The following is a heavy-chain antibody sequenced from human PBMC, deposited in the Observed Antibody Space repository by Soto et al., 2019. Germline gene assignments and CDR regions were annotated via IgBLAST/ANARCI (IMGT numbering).Heavy chain of an antibody. CDR2: IHYTGRT. CDR1: GGSFSGYY. Sequence: SETLSLTCAVYGGSFSGYYWTWIRQPPGKELEWIGYIHYTGRTNCNPSLKSRVTMSVDTSKNQFSLRLNSVTAADTAIYYCARDLTIGGFFDPWGQGTMVTVSS. D-gene: IGHD3-10*01. V-gene: IGHV4-59*01. CDR3: ARDLTIGGFFDP. J-gene: IGHJ5*02.